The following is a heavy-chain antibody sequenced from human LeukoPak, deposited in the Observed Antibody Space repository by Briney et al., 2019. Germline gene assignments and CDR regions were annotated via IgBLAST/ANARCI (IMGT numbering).Heavy chain of an antibody. CDR3: ARHDNWNHGTDWFDP. CDR1: GDAISSHY. D-gene: IGHD1-14*01. CDR2: THSSGDT. J-gene: IGHJ5*02. V-gene: IGHV4-59*08. Sequence: SETQSLTCSVSGDAISSHYWSWIRQPPGKGLKWIAYTHSSGDTSYSASLKSRVTIPLDTSENQFSLKLTSVTAADTAVYFCARHDNWNHGTDWFDPWGQGTLVILSS.